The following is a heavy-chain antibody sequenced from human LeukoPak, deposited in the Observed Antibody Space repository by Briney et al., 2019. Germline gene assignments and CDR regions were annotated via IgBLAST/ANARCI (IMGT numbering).Heavy chain of an antibody. CDR1: GFTYSTYW. CDR3: ARNAPFDY. V-gene: IGHV3-7*01. CDR2: INQDGSEK. J-gene: IGHJ4*02. Sequence: GGSLRLSCAASGFTYSTYWMSWVRQAPGKGLEWVANINQDGSEKYYVDSVRGRFTISRDNAKNSLYLQMNTLRGEDTAVYYCARNAPFDYWGQGTLVTVSS.